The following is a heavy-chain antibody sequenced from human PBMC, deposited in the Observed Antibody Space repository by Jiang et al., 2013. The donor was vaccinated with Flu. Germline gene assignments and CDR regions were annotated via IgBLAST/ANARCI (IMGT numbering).Heavy chain of an antibody. D-gene: IGHD4-17*01. J-gene: IGHJ4*02. CDR3: AKGEIYGDLPMG. CDR2: ISGSGGST. Sequence: WVSAISGSGGSTYYADSVKGRFTISRDNSKNTLYLQMNSLRAEDTAVYYCAKGEIYGDLPMGWGQGTLVTVSS. V-gene: IGHV3-23*01.